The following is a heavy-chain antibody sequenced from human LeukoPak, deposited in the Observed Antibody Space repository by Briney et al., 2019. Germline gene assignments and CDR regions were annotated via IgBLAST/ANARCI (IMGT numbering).Heavy chain of an antibody. J-gene: IGHJ4*02. CDR3: AKDRVQLGY. CDR1: GFTFSTYA. V-gene: IGHV3-23*01. Sequence: PGGSLGLSCAASGFTFSTYAMTWVRQAPGKGLEWVSAISGSAGYTYYADSVKGRFTISRDNSKNALYLQMNSLRAEDTAVYYCAKDRVQLGYWGQGTLVTVSS. CDR2: ISGSAGYT. D-gene: IGHD5-18*01.